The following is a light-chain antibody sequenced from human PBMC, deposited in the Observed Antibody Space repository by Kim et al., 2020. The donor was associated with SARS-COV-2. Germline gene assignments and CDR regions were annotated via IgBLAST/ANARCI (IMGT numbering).Light chain of an antibody. Sequence: KDPIACSGSSSNIGNNYVSWYQQLPGTAPKRLIYDNNKRPSGIPDRFSGSKSGTSATLGITGLQTGDEADYYCGTWDSSLSAGGVFGTGTKVTVL. CDR1: SSNIGNNY. CDR3: GTWDSSLSAGGV. CDR2: DNN. V-gene: IGLV1-51*01. J-gene: IGLJ1*01.